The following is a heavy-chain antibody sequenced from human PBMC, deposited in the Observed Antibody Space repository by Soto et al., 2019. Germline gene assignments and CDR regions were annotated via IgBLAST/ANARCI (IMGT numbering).Heavy chain of an antibody. CDR1: VFTFSSYA. D-gene: IGHD3-3*01. CDR3: AKGMANTVFGVDTLFDF. J-gene: IGHJ4*02. V-gene: IGHV3-33*06. CDR2: IWYDGSNK. Sequence: GSLSLSCAESVFTFSSYAMHWFRQAPAEVLEWLAVIWYDGSNKYYADSVKGRFTISRDNSKRTVYLQLNSLRAEDTAVYYCAKGMANTVFGVDTLFDFWGRGTLVTVSS.